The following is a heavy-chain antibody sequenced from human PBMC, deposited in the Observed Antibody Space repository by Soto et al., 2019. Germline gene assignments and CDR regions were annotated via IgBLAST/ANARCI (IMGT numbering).Heavy chain of an antibody. D-gene: IGHD3-10*01. CDR2: ISAYNGNT. V-gene: IGHV1-18*01. CDR3: GREYYYGSGAWY. CDR1: GYTFTSYG. J-gene: IGHJ4*01. Sequence: QVQLVQSGAEVKKPGASVKVSCKASGYTFTSYGISWVRQAPGQGLEWMGWISAYNGNTEYAQKVQGRVTMPTDTSTGSAYMALRSLSADDTAVCYYGREYYYGSGAWYWGHGPLVTVSS.